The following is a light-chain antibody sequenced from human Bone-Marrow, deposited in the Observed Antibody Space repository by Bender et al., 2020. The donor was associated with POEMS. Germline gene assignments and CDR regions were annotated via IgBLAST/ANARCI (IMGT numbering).Light chain of an antibody. V-gene: IGLV1-44*01. Sequence: QSVLTQPPSVSGTPGQRVTISCSGSGSNIGGYPVNWYQQLPGTAPRLLIYTNNERPSGVSDRFSGSKSGNTASLTISGLQAEDEADYYCSSYTAGSKLFGTGTKVTVV. CDR2: TNN. CDR1: GSNIGGYP. J-gene: IGLJ1*01. CDR3: SSYTAGSKL.